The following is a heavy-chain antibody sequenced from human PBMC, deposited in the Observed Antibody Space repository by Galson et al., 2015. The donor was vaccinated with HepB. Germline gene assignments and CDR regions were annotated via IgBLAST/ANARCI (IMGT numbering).Heavy chain of an antibody. CDR2: ISCDGTNK. J-gene: IGHJ6*02. D-gene: IGHD1-7*01. Sequence: SLRLSCAASGFSFSSFAMHWVRQAPGKGLEWVAVISCDGTNKHFADSVKGRFTISRDNFKLYLEMNSLRAEDSAVYYCARDSITGTNHYYGMDVWGQGTTVTVSS. CDR1: GFSFSSFA. V-gene: IGHV3-30-3*01. CDR3: ARDSITGTNHYYGMDV.